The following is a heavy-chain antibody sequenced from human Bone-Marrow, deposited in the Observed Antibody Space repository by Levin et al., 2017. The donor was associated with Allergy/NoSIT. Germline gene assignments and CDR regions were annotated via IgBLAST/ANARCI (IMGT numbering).Heavy chain of an antibody. V-gene: IGHV6-1*01. Sequence: SQTLSLTCAISGDSVSSNSAAWNWIRQSPSRGLEWLGRTYYRSKWYNDYAVSVKSRITINPDTSKNQFSLQLNSVTPEDTAVYYCARDLIAAAGTIGWFDPWGQGTLVTVSS. D-gene: IGHD6-13*01. CDR1: GDSVSSNSAA. CDR3: ARDLIAAAGTIGWFDP. CDR2: TYYRSKWYN. J-gene: IGHJ5*02.